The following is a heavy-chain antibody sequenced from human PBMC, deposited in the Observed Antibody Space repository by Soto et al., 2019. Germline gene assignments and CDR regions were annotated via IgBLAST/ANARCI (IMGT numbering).Heavy chain of an antibody. CDR3: SRGVASYRDGMDV. CDR2: IIPIFGTA. CDR1: GGTFSSYA. D-gene: IGHD3-3*02. Sequence: QVQLVQSGAEVKKPGSSVKVSCKASGGTFSSYAISWVRQAPGQGLEWMGGIIPIFGTANYAQKFQGRVTITAAESTRTAYVELSSLRSEDTAVYYCSRGVASYRDGMDVWGQGTTVTVSS. V-gene: IGHV1-69*01. J-gene: IGHJ6*02.